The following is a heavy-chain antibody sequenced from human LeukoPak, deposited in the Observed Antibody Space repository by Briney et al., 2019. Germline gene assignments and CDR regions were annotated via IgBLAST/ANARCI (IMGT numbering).Heavy chain of an antibody. D-gene: IGHD3-10*01. Sequence: ASVKVSCKASGGTFSSYAISWVRQAPGQGLERMGRIIPILGIANYAQKFQGRDTITADKSTSTAYMELSSLRSEDTAVYYCARAGINYGSGSIDYWGQGTLVTVSS. V-gene: IGHV1-69*04. CDR3: ARAGINYGSGSIDY. J-gene: IGHJ4*02. CDR2: IIPILGIA. CDR1: GGTFSSYA.